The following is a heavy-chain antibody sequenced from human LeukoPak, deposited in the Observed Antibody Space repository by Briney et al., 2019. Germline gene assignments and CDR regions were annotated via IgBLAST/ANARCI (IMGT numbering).Heavy chain of an antibody. D-gene: IGHD6-13*01. CDR3: ARSLPYGTTWYGRSDF. CDR1: GFPFNAYW. CDR2: IRQDGDTK. J-gene: IGHJ4*02. V-gene: IGHV3-7*03. Sequence: GGSLRLSCAASGFPFNAYWMTWVRQAPGKGLEWVANIRQDGDTKYYVDSVKGRFTISRDNAMNSLYLQMNSLRAKDTAIYYCARSLPYGTTWYGRSDFWGQGTLVTVSS.